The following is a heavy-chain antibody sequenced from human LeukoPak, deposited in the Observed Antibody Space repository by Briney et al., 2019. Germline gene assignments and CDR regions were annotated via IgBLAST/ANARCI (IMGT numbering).Heavy chain of an antibody. CDR2: IMQDGSEK. J-gene: IGHJ4*02. D-gene: IGHD3-22*01. Sequence: GGSLRLSCVASGFTFSFYWMGWVRQAPGKGLEWVANIMQDGSEKYYVDSVKGRFTISRDNAKNSLYLQMNSLRAEDTAVYYCARDEHQYYSESSGRFDYWGQGTLVTVSS. CDR3: ARDEHQYYSESSGRFDY. CDR1: GFTFSFYW. V-gene: IGHV3-7*04.